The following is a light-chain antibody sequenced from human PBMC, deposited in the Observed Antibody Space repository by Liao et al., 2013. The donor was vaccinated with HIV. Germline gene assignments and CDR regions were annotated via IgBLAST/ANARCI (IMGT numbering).Light chain of an antibody. V-gene: IGLV3-21*01. CDR3: QVWNNSDHPGYV. J-gene: IGLJ1*01. Sequence: SYELTQPPSVSVAPGKTARITCGGNNIGSKSVHWYQQKPGQAPVLVIYYDSDRPSGIPERFSGSNSGNTATLTISRVEAGDEADYYCQVWNNSDHPGYVFGTGTKVTVL. CDR2: YDS. CDR1: NIGSKS.